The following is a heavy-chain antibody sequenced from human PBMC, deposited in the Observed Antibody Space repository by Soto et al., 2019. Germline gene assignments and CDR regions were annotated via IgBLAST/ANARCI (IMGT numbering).Heavy chain of an antibody. CDR2: ISACNGNT. CDR3: AREGSIVGATFFDY. V-gene: IGHV1-18*01. D-gene: IGHD1-26*01. J-gene: IGHJ4*02. CDR1: GYPFTSYG. Sequence: GASVKVSCKSSGYPFTSYGISWVRQAPGQGLEWMEWISACNGNTNYAQKLQGRVTMTTDTSTSTAYMELRSLRSDDTAVYYCAREGSIVGATFFDYWGQGTLVTVSS.